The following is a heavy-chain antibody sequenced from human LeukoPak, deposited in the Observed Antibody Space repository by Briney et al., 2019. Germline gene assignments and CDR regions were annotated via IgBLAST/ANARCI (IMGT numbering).Heavy chain of an antibody. V-gene: IGHV3-23*01. J-gene: IGHJ1*01. Sequence: PGGSLRLSCEVSGFIFSSYAMSWVRQAPGKGLEWVSAISGSGGSTYYADSVKGRFTISRDNSKNTLYLQMNRLRAEDTAVYYCAKSFDFQHWGQGTLVIVSS. D-gene: IGHD3-10*01. CDR1: GFIFSSYA. CDR2: ISGSGGST. CDR3: AKSFDFQH.